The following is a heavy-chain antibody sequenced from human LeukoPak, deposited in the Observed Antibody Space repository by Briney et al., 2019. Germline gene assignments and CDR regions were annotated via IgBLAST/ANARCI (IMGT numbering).Heavy chain of an antibody. CDR2: NYTGST. V-gene: IGHV4-39*01. D-gene: IGHD1-26*01. J-gene: IGHJ4*02. Sequence: SETLSLTCSVSGASLSTSPYYWGWIRQPPGKGLEWIGNNYTGSTYYNVSLNSRVTISIDTSKNLFSLRLNPMTAADTAVYYCAKSGGYGLIDKWGQGTLVTVSS. CDR3: AKSGGYGLIDK. CDR1: GASLSTSPYY.